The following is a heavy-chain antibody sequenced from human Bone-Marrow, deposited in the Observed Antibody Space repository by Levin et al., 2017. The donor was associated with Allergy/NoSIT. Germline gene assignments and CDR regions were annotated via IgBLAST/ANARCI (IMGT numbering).Heavy chain of an antibody. CDR1: GYSISSDSY. V-gene: IGHV4-38-2*02. D-gene: IGHD2-21*01. Sequence: SQTLSLTCTVSGYSISSDSYWGWIRQPPGKGLEWIGTIYHRGSTFYNPSLESRVTISVDTSKNQFSMKLSSVTAAGTAFYYCAKSFCGGGVCYSRLFHYWGQGTLVTVSS. CDR2: IYHRGST. CDR3: AKSFCGGGVCYSRLFHY. J-gene: IGHJ4*02.